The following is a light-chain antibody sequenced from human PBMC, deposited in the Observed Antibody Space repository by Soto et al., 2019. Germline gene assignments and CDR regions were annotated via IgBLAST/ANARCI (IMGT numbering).Light chain of an antibody. V-gene: IGLV2-14*01. J-gene: IGLJ2*01. CDR3: CSYTTSRTLV. CDR2: DVN. CDR1: SSDIGAYRY. Sequence: QSVLTQPASVSGSPGQSITISCSGTSSDIGAYRYVSWYQQPPGKAPKLIIYDVNNRPSGVSNRFSGSKSGNTASLTISGLQAEDEADYYCCSYTTSRTLVFGGGTKVTVL.